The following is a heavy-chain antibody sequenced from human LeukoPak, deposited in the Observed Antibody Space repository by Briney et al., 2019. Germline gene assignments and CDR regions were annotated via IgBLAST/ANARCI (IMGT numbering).Heavy chain of an antibody. CDR2: IYYGGST. D-gene: IGHD2-15*01. V-gene: IGHV4-39*01. Sequence: SETLSLTCTVSGGSISSSRYYWGRIRQPPGKGLEWIASIYYGGSTYYNPSLKSRVTISVDTSKNQFSLNLYSVTAADTAVYYCARHESGYCSGGSCYSIDYWGQGTLVTVSS. CDR1: GGSISSSRYY. CDR3: ARHESGYCSGGSCYSIDY. J-gene: IGHJ4*02.